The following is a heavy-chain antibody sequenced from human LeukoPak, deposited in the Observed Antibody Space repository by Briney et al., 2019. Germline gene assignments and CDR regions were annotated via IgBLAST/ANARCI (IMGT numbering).Heavy chain of an antibody. CDR3: ECRQFTSPWSDR. CDR2: IYPGDSRT. D-gene: IGHD2-2*01. J-gene: IGHJ5*02. V-gene: IGHV5-51*01. Sequence: GESLKISCKGSGDTFATNWIGWVRQLPGKGLEWMGVIYPGDSRTRYNPSFQGQVTISADKSTSTAYLQWSSLQASDSGMYYCECRQFTSPWSDRWGPGTLVAVS. CDR1: GDTFATNW.